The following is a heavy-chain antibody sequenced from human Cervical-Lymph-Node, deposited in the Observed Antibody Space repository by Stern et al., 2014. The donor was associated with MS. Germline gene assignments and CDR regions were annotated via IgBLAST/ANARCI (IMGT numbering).Heavy chain of an antibody. J-gene: IGHJ4*02. Sequence: VHLVESGGNLVQPGGSLRLSCAASGFVFSGYAMHWVRQAPGKRLEYVSPINTNGVHTSYAKSVKGRFTISRDNSKNTLFLEMGRLRAEDMAVYYCARGGYGGNSSPLDYWGQGTLVTVSS. CDR2: INTNGVHT. V-gene: IGHV3-64*01. D-gene: IGHD4-23*01. CDR3: ARGGYGGNSSPLDY. CDR1: GFVFSGYA.